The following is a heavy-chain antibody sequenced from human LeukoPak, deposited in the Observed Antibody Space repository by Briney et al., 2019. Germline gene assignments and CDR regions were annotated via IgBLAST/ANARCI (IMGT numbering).Heavy chain of an antibody. Sequence: SVKVSCKPSRGTFSRYAISWVRQAPRQGLEWMVRIIPIFGIANYAQTFQGRVTITADKSTSTAYMELRSLRSEDTAVYYCARGGQQLARDYYYGMDVWGQGTTVTVSS. CDR2: IIPIFGIA. J-gene: IGHJ6*02. CDR1: RGTFSRYA. D-gene: IGHD6-13*01. CDR3: ARGGQQLARDYYYGMDV. V-gene: IGHV1-69*04.